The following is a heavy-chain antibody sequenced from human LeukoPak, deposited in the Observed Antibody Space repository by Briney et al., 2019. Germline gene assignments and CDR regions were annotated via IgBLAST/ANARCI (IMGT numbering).Heavy chain of an antibody. CDR1: GFTFSYYS. V-gene: IGHV3-21*01. CDR2: ISSGSSYI. D-gene: IGHD3/OR15-3a*01. Sequence: PGGSLRLSCAASGFTFSYYSMNWVRQAPGKGLEWVSSISSGSSYIYYADSVKGRFTISRDNAKNSLYLQMNSLRAEDTAVYYCARLRIGLGAFDIWGQGTTVTVSS. CDR3: ARLRIGLGAFDI. J-gene: IGHJ3*02.